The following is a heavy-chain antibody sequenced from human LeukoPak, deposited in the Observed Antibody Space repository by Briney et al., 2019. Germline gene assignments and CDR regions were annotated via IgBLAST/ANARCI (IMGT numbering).Heavy chain of an antibody. CDR2: INHNGYT. V-gene: IGHV4-34*01. Sequence: SETLSLTCAVYGGPFSGYYWNWIRQPPGKGLEWIGEINHNGYTNYNPSLESRVTISVDTSRNQFSLKVYSLTAADTAVYFCARAGTGDRSAVFDYWGQEILVTVSS. CDR3: ARAGTGDRSAVFDY. CDR1: GGPFSGYY. J-gene: IGHJ4*02. D-gene: IGHD7-27*01.